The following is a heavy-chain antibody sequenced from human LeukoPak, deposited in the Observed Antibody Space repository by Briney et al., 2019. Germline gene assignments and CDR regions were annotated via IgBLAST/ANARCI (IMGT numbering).Heavy chain of an antibody. D-gene: IGHD5-12*01. CDR2: ISYDGSNK. Sequence: GGSLRLSCAASGVTFSSYGMHWVRQAPGKGLEWVAVISYDGSNKYYADFVKGRFTISRDNSKNTLYLQMNSLRAEDTAVYYCALRDGYNLYYFDYWGQGTLVTVSS. CDR3: ALRDGYNLYYFDY. CDR1: GVTFSSYG. J-gene: IGHJ4*02. V-gene: IGHV3-30*03.